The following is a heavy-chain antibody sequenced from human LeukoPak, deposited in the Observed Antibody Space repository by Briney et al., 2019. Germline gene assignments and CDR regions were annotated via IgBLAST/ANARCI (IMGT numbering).Heavy chain of an antibody. J-gene: IGHJ4*02. CDR1: GFTFSSYA. Sequence: GGSLRLSCAASGFTFSSYAVSWVRQAPGKGLEWVSAISGSGGSTYYADSVKGRFTISRDNSKNTLYLQMNSLRAEDTAVYYCAKVRVYGDYFAYWGQGTLVTVSS. CDR2: ISGSGGST. D-gene: IGHD4-17*01. CDR3: AKVRVYGDYFAY. V-gene: IGHV3-23*01.